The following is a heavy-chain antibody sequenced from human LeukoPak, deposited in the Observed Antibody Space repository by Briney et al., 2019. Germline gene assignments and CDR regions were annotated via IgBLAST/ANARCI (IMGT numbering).Heavy chain of an antibody. D-gene: IGHD4/OR15-4a*01. CDR2: IYPGDSDT. Sequence: GEALQISCKGSGSRFTSYWIGWVRQMPGKGLEWMGIIYPGDSDTRYSPSFQGQVTISADKSISTAYLQWSSLKASDTAMYYCARSLYGVNTWFDYWGQGTLVTVSS. J-gene: IGHJ4*02. V-gene: IGHV5-51*01. CDR3: ARSLYGVNTWFDY. CDR1: GSRFTSYW.